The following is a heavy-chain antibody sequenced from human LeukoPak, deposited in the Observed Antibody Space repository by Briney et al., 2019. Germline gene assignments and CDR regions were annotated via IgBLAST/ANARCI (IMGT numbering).Heavy chain of an antibody. CDR1: GISITTYY. Sequence: NPSETLSLTCTVSGISITTYYWSWIRQPPGKGLEWIGLIHYSGSTTYNPSLKSRVTISIDTSKNQFSLHLSSVTGADTAVYYCARDIREVGESHYFDYWGQGALVTVTS. D-gene: IGHD1-26*01. CDR2: IHYSGST. V-gene: IGHV4-59*01. CDR3: ARDIREVGESHYFDY. J-gene: IGHJ4*02.